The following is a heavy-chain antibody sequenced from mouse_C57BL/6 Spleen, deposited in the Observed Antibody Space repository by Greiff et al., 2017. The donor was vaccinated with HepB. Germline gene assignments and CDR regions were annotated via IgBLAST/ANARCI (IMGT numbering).Heavy chain of an antibody. CDR2: ISGGGGNT. J-gene: IGHJ1*03. D-gene: IGHD3-1*01. Sequence: EVKLVESGGGLVKPGGSLKLSCAASGFTFSSYTMSWVRQTPEKRLEWVATISGGGGNTYYPDSVKGRFTISRDNAKNTLYLQMSSLRSEDTALYYSARQEGSGTYWYFDVWGTGTTVTVSS. CDR1: GFTFSSYT. V-gene: IGHV5-9*01. CDR3: ARQEGSGTYWYFDV.